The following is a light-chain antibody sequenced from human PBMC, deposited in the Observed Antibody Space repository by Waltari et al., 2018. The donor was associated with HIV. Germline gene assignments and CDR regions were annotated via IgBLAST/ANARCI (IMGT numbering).Light chain of an antibody. CDR3: SSYGGVASYLI. V-gene: IGLV2-11*01. CDR1: RSDIVAYDY. CDR2: DVN. Sequence: HSALTQPRSVSGSPGQSVTISCPGTRSDIVAYDYVSWFQKFPGRAPKLLIFDVNKRPSGVPDRFSGFKSGDTASLTISGLQPDDESDYFCSSYGGVASYLIFGGGTTLTVL. J-gene: IGLJ2*01.